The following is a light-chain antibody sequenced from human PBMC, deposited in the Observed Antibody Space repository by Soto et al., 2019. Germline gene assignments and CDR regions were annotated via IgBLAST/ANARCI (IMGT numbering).Light chain of an antibody. Sequence: QSVPTQPPSSSGTPGQRVTISCSGSSSNIGSNTVNWYQQLPGTAPKLLIYSNHQRPSGVPDRFSGSKSGTSASLAISGLQSEDAADYYCAAWDDSLNGQVFGGGTKLTVL. V-gene: IGLV1-44*01. CDR3: AAWDDSLNGQV. CDR2: SNH. CDR1: SSNIGSNT. J-gene: IGLJ3*02.